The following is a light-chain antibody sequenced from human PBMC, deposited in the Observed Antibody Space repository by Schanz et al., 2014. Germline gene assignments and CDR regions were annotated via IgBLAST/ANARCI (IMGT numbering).Light chain of an antibody. J-gene: IGLJ2*01. Sequence: QSVLTQPASVSGSPGQSITISCTGTSSDIGAYDYVPWYQQHPGKVPKKIIYDVSDRPSGVSHRFSGSKFGNTGYLTISGLQAEDEADYYCGSYTSSSTLVFGGGTKLTVL. V-gene: IGLV2-14*01. CDR3: GSYTSSSTLV. CDR2: DVS. CDR1: SSDIGAYDY.